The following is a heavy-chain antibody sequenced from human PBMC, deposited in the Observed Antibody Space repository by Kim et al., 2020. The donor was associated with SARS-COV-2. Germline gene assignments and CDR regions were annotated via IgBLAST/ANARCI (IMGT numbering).Heavy chain of an antibody. CDR1: GGTFSSYA. Sequence: SVKVSCKASGGTFSSYAISWVRQAPGQGLEWMGGIIPIFGTANYAQKFQGRVTITADESTSTAYMELSSLRSEDTAVYYCARDGEKTHGVGATRGGVDWGQGTLVTVSS. V-gene: IGHV1-69*13. CDR3: ARDGEKTHGVGATRGGVD. CDR2: IIPIFGTA. J-gene: IGHJ4*02. D-gene: IGHD1-26*01.